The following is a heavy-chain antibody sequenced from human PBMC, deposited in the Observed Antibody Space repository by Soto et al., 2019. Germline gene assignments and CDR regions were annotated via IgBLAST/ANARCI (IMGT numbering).Heavy chain of an antibody. D-gene: IGHD3-10*01. CDR2: IIPIFGTA. CDR3: ARGISRSGSYYKNPNYYYYGMDV. V-gene: IGHV1-69*01. Sequence: VASVXVSCKASGGTFSSYAIIWVRQAPGQGLEWMGWIIPIFGTANYAQKFQGRVTITADESTSTAYMELSSLRSEDTAVYYCARGISRSGSYYKNPNYYYYGMDVWGQGTTVTVSS. J-gene: IGHJ6*02. CDR1: GGTFSSYA.